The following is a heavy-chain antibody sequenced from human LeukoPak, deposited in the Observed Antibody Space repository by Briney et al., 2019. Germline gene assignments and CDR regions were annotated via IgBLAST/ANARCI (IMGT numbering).Heavy chain of an antibody. CDR2: TYSGGST. CDR3: AKDIVGGGDDY. J-gene: IGHJ4*02. V-gene: IGHV3-66*01. Sequence: GGSLRLSCIASGFTVSSTYMSWVRQAPGKGLEWVSVTYSGGSTYYADSVKGRFTISRDNAKNSVYLQMNSLRVEDTAVYYCAKDIVGGGDDYWGQGTLVTVSS. CDR1: GFTVSSTY. D-gene: IGHD2-21*02.